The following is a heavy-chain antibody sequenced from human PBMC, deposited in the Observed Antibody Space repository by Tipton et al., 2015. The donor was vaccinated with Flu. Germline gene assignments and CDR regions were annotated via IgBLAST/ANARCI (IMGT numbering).Heavy chain of an antibody. D-gene: IGHD1-14*01. V-gene: IGHV4-34*01. CDR3: ARPGVAEYYFDY. Sequence: TLSLTCAVYGRFFRAYYWSWIRQPPGKGLEWIGEINHSGSTNYNPSLKSRVTISVDKSKNQFSLKLSSVTAAVTAVYYCARPGVAEYYFDYWGQGTLVTVSS. CDR1: GRFFRAYY. CDR2: INHSGST. J-gene: IGHJ4*02.